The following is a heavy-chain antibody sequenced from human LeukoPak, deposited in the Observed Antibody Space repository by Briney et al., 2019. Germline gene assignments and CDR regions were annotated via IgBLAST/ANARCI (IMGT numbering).Heavy chain of an antibody. CDR1: GFTVSGFS. Sequence: PGGSLRLSCAASGFTVSGFSMNWVRQAQGKGLEWVSYIRGSGGDIHYADSVKDRFTISRNNAKNSLYLQMTSLRDEDTAVYYCARDLHSGAYTFDYWGQGTLVTVSS. CDR2: IRGSGGDI. J-gene: IGHJ4*02. CDR3: ARDLHSGAYTFDY. V-gene: IGHV3-48*02. D-gene: IGHD1-26*01.